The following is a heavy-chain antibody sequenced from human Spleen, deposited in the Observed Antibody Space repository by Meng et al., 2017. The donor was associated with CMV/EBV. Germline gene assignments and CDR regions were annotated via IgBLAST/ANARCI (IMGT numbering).Heavy chain of an antibody. Sequence: YGGSFSGYYWSWIRQPPGKGLEWIGEINHSGSTNYNPSLKSRVTISVDTSKNQFSLKLSSVTAADTAVYYCARAGIAAAATDWCFDLWGRGTLVTVSS. CDR3: ARAGIAAAATDWCFDL. J-gene: IGHJ2*01. V-gene: IGHV4-34*01. CDR1: GGSFSGYY. CDR2: INHSGST. D-gene: IGHD6-13*01.